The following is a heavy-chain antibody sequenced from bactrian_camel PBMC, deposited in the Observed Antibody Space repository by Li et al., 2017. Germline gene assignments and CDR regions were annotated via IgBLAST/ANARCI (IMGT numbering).Heavy chain of an antibody. D-gene: IGHD5*01. CDR2: IRSDGIFT. Sequence: VQLVESGGGSVQAGGSLRLSCAASGYSVGTGYMAWFRQAPGKEHEGVAAIRSDGIFTYDADSVKGRFTVPQDKAKRTLYLQMTDLNPEDTAMYYCAAGSPWTQQQAMSRWGYNYWGQGTQVTVS. J-gene: IGHJ4*01. CDR1: GYSVGTGY. V-gene: IGHV3S32*01. CDR3: AAGSPWTQQQAMSRWGYNY.